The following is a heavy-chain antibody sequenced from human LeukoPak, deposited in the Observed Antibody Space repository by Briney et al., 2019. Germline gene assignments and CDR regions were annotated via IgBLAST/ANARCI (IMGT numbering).Heavy chain of an antibody. J-gene: IGHJ3*02. Sequence: GASVKVSRKASGFTFRDYYVQWVRQVPGQGLEWVGWMYFNSGATRYAPKFQGRVTLTGDTSINTVYMESVSLGSDDTAMYYCAREGSSASGQDWYAFDIWGQETMVTVSS. CDR3: AREGSSASGQDWYAFDI. CDR2: MYFNSGAT. V-gene: IGHV1-2*02. D-gene: IGHD5-12*01. CDR1: GFTFRDYY.